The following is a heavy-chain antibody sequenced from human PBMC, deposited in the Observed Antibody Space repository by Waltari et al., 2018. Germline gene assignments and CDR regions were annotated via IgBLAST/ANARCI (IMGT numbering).Heavy chain of an antibody. D-gene: IGHD6-13*01. J-gene: IGHJ4*02. V-gene: IGHV1-69*01. CDR2: IIPSFGTA. Sequence: QVQLVQSGAEVKKPGSSVKVSCKASGGTFSSYAISWVRQAPGQGLEWMGGIIPSFGTANYAQKFQGRVTITADESTSTAYMELSSLRSEDTAVYYCARDGGAAAVDGRQYYFDYWGQGTLVTVSS. CDR1: GGTFSSYA. CDR3: ARDGGAAAVDGRQYYFDY.